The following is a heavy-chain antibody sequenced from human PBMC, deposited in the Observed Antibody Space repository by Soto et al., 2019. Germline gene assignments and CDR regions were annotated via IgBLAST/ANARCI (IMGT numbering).Heavy chain of an antibody. J-gene: IGHJ4*02. CDR2: INHSGST. V-gene: IGHV4-34*01. CDR1: GGSFSGCY. CDR3: ARTAYYDILTGPDNPFDY. D-gene: IGHD3-9*01. Sequence: SETLPLTCAVYGGSFSGCYWSWIRQPQGTGLEWIGEINHSGSTNYNPSLKSRVTISVDTSKNQFSLKLTSVTAADTAVYYCARTAYYDILTGPDNPFDYWGQGTLVTVS.